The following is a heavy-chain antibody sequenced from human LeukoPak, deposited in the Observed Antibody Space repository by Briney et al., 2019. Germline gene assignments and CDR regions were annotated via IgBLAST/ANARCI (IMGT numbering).Heavy chain of an antibody. CDR1: GYTFTSYY. CDR2: INPSGGST. J-gene: IGHJ5*02. D-gene: IGHD6-19*01. CDR3: AGTIAVAGSKPWFDP. Sequence: ASVKVSCKASGYTFTSYYMHWVRQAPGQGLEWMGIINPSGGSTSYAQKFQGRVTMTRDTSTSTVYMELSSLRSEDTAVYYCAGTIAVAGSKPWFDPWGQGTLVTVSS. V-gene: IGHV1-46*01.